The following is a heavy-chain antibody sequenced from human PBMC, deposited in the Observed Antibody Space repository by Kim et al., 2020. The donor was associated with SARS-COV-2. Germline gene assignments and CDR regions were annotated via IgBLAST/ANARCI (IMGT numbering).Heavy chain of an antibody. CDR3: ARDITMVRGANYYYGMDV. CDR1: GYTFTSYY. Sequence: ASVKVSCKASGYTFTSYYMHWVRQAPGQGLEWMGIINPSGGSTNYAQKFQGRVTMTRDTSTSTVYMELSSLRSEDTAVYYCARDITMVRGANYYYGMDVWGQGTTVTGS. CDR2: INPSGGST. V-gene: IGHV1-46*01. J-gene: IGHJ6*02. D-gene: IGHD3-10*01.